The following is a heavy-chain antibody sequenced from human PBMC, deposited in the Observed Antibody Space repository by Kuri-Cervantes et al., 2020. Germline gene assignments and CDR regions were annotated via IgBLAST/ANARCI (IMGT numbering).Heavy chain of an antibody. J-gene: IGHJ4*02. D-gene: IGHD2-2*02. Sequence: GESLKISCAASGFTFSSYWMSWVRQAPGKGLEWVANIKQDGSEKYYVDSVKGRFTISRDNAKNSLYLQMNSLRAEDTAVYYCAREKGGIVVVPAAISYWGQGTLVTVSS. V-gene: IGHV3-7*01. CDR1: GFTFSSYW. CDR2: IKQDGSEK. CDR3: AREKGGIVVVPAAISY.